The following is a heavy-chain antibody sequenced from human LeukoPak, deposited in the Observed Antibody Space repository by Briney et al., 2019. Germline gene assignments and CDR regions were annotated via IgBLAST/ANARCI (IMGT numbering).Heavy chain of an antibody. V-gene: IGHV3-53*01. Sequence: GGSLRLSCVVSGFAVSNNYLSWVRQAPGKGLEWVSVTNNVGATYYADSVRGRFTISRDNSKNTLLLQMSSLRAEDTAVYYCAREWANWGQGTLVTVSS. CDR2: TNNVGAT. D-gene: IGHD1-26*01. CDR1: GFAVSNNY. CDR3: AREWAN. J-gene: IGHJ4*02.